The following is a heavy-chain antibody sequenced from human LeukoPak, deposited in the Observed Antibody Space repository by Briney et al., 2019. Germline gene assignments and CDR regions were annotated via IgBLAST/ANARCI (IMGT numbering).Heavy chain of an antibody. Sequence: GGSLRLSCAASGFTVSSNYMSWVRQAPGKGLEWVSVIFSGGSTYYADSVKGRFTISSDNSKNTLHLQMNSLRAEDTAVYYCARDRALYDRSGYYYTEDDYWGQGTLVTVSS. V-gene: IGHV3-66*01. D-gene: IGHD3-22*01. CDR1: GFTVSSNY. J-gene: IGHJ4*02. CDR2: IFSGGST. CDR3: ARDRALYDRSGYYYTEDDY.